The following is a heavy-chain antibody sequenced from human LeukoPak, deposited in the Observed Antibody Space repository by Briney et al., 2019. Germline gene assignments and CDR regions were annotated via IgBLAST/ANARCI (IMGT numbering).Heavy chain of an antibody. CDR1: GYSFTGYY. CDR2: ISAYNGNT. Sequence: ASVKVSCKASGYSFTGYYMHWVRQAPGQGLEWMGRISAYNGNTNYAQKLQGRVTMTTDTSTSTAYMELSSLRSEDTAVYYCARGRYSRLVPHYWGQGTLVTVSS. J-gene: IGHJ4*02. D-gene: IGHD6-19*01. V-gene: IGHV1-18*04. CDR3: ARGRYSRLVPHY.